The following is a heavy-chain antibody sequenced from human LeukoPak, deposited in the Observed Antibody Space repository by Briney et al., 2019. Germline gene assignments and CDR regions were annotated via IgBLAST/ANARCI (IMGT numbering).Heavy chain of an antibody. CDR3: ARGATYSSSWYRPYYYYYMDV. V-gene: IGHV4-34*01. Sequence: SETLSLTCAVYGGSFSGYYWSWIRQPPGKGLEWIGEINHSGSTNYNPSLKSRVTISVDTSKNQFSPKLSSVTAADTAVYYCARGATYSSSWYRPYYYYYMDVWGKGTTVTVSS. D-gene: IGHD6-13*01. CDR2: INHSGST. CDR1: GGSFSGYY. J-gene: IGHJ6*03.